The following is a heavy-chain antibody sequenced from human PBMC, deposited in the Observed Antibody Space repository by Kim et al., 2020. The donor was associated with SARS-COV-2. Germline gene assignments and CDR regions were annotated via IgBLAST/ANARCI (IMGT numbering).Heavy chain of an antibody. D-gene: IGHD3-3*01. V-gene: IGHV4-34*01. Sequence: SETLSLTCAVYGGSFSGYYWSWIRQPPGRGLEWIGEINHSGSTNYNPSLKSRVTISVDTSKNQFSLKLSSVTAADTAVYYCARRHAVLETSYMDVWGKGTTVTVSS. CDR2: INHSGST. CDR3: ARRHAVLETSYMDV. J-gene: IGHJ6*03. CDR1: GGSFSGYY.